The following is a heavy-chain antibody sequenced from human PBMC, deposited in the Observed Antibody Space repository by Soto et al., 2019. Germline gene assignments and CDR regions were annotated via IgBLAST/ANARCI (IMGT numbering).Heavy chain of an antibody. CDR2: INDSGNI. CDR1: GGSFSGYQ. V-gene: IGHV4-34*01. D-gene: IGHD3-10*01. Sequence: VQLQQWGAGLLKPSETLSLTCAVYGGSFSGYQWTWIRQTPGKGLEWIGEINDSGNINYNPSLKSPATILVDTAKKQISVTLSSVTAADTAVYYWARGLILCFGTLSRRGGYYYYMDVWGKGTTVTVSS. CDR3: ARGLILCFGTLSRRGGYYYYMDV. J-gene: IGHJ6*03.